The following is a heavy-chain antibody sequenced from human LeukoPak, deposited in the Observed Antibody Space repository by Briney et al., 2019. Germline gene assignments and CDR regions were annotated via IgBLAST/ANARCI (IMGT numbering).Heavy chain of an antibody. D-gene: IGHD3-22*01. CDR1: GYSFTNYW. CDR2: IYPGGSDT. J-gene: IGHJ6*03. CDR3: ARRIYDTSGDYMDV. Sequence: GESLKISCKGSGYSFTNYWIGWVRQMPGKGLEWMGIIYPGGSDTKYSPSFQGRVTISAHKSISTAYLQWSSLKASDTAMYYCARRIYDTSGDYMDVWGKGTTVTVSS. V-gene: IGHV5-51*01.